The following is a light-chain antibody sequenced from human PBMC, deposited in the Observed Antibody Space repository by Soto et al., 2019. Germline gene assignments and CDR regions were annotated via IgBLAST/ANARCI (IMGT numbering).Light chain of an antibody. CDR1: SSDVGGYNY. CDR2: DVT. Sequence: QSALTQPASVSGSPGQSITISCTGTSSDVGGYNYVSWYQHHPGKAPKLMIYDVTNRPSGVSNRFSGSKSGNTASLTISGLQVEDEADYYCSSYTSSSTHVVFGGGTKLTVL. V-gene: IGLV2-14*03. CDR3: SSYTSSSTHVV. J-gene: IGLJ2*01.